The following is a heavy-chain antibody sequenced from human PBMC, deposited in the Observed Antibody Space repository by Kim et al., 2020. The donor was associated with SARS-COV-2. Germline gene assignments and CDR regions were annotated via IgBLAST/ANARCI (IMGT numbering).Heavy chain of an antibody. Sequence: TVGRTTSHPTLKGRVTISVATSKNRFSLMLSAVTAADTAVYYCARGFDPWGQGTLVTVSS. J-gene: IGHJ5*02. V-gene: IGHV4-61*02. CDR3: ARGFDP. CDR2: TVGRT.